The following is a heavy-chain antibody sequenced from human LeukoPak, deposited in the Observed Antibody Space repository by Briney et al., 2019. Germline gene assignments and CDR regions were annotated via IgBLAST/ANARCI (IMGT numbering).Heavy chain of an antibody. J-gene: IGHJ6*02. CDR3: ARDSWDYIAMDV. D-gene: IGHD1-7*01. V-gene: IGHV4-59*01. CDR1: GISLNTYY. Sequence: PSETLSLTCTVSGISLNTYYWSWVRQPPGKGLEWIGYVHHTGSADYNPSLKSRVTISLDMSKSQFPLMLTSATAADTAVYYCARDSWDYIAMDVWGPGTTVTVSS. CDR2: VHHTGSA.